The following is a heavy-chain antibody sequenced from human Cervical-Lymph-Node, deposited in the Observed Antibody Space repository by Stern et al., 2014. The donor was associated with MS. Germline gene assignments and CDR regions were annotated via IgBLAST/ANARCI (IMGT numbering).Heavy chain of an antibody. CDR3: ARDCRLRYFDNYGMDV. Sequence: QLQLQESGPGLVKPSQTLSLTCTVSGGSISSGSYYWSWIRQPAGKGLEWIGRIYTSGRTNYNPSLKSRVTISVDPAKNQFPLKLSSVTAADTAVYYCARDCRLRYFDNYGMDVWGQGTTVTVSS. D-gene: IGHD3-9*01. CDR1: GGSISSGSYY. V-gene: IGHV4-61*02. CDR2: IYTSGRT. J-gene: IGHJ6*02.